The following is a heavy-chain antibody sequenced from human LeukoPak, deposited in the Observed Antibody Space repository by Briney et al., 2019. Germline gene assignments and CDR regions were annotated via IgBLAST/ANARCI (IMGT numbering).Heavy chain of an antibody. Sequence: PGGSLRLSCAASGFSLSNFGMHWVRQAPGKGLEWVAALLYDGNTKHYADSVKGRFTISRDISKDTFYLQMNSLTAEDTAVYYCARDHRPEIQYYYMDVWGKATTVAVSS. CDR2: LLYDGNTK. CDR1: GFSLSNFG. CDR3: ARDHRPEIQYYYMDV. J-gene: IGHJ6*03. V-gene: IGHV3-33*01. D-gene: IGHD1-14*01.